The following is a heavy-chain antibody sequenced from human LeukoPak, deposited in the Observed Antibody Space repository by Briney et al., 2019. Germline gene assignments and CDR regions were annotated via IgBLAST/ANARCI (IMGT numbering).Heavy chain of an antibody. V-gene: IGHV3-21*01. CDR2: ISSSSSYI. J-gene: IGHJ4*02. CDR1: GFTFSSYS. CDR3: ARDQDSNYVFDY. Sequence: PGGSLRLSCAASGFTFSSYSMNWVRQAPGKGLEWVSSISSSSSYIYYADSVKGRFTISRDNAKNSLYLQMNSLRAEDTAVYYCARDQDSNYVFDYWGQGTLVTVSS. D-gene: IGHD4-4*01.